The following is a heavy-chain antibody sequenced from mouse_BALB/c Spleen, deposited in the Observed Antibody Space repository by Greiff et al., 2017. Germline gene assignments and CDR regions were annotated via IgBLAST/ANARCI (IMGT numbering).Heavy chain of an antibody. CDR1: GYSITSDYA. J-gene: IGHJ4*01. V-gene: IGHV3-2*02. D-gene: IGHD1-1*01. Sequence: VQLKQSGPGLVKPSQSLSLTCTVTGYSITSDYAWNWIRQFPGNKLEWMGYISYSGSTSYNPSLKSRISITRDTSKNQFFLQLNSVTTEDTATYYCARADYYGSSCDAMDYWGQGTSVTVSS. CDR3: ARADYYGSSCDAMDY. CDR2: ISYSGST.